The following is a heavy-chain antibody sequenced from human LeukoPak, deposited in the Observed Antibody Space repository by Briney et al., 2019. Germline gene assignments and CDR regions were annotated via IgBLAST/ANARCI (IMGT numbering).Heavy chain of an antibody. J-gene: IGHJ4*02. Sequence: SETLFLTCTVSGGSISSSSYYWGWIRQPPGKGLEWIGSIYYSGSTYYNPSLKSRVTISVDTSKNQFSLKLSSVTAADTAVYYCAREGAAAGKIDYWGQGTLVTVSS. CDR2: IYYSGST. D-gene: IGHD6-13*01. V-gene: IGHV4-39*02. CDR3: AREGAAAGKIDY. CDR1: GGSISSSSYY.